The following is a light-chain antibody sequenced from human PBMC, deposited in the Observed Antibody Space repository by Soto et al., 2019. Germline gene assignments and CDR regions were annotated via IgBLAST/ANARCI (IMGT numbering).Light chain of an antibody. Sequence: DIQMTQSPSSLSASVGDRVTITCRASQNIIFYLNWYQQKIGKPPKLLISAASNLQSVVPSRFSGSGSGTDFTLHISNLQPEDSATYDHQQSYATRLYSFGQGTKVEIK. V-gene: IGKV1-39*01. CDR2: AAS. CDR3: QQSYATRLYS. J-gene: IGKJ2*01. CDR1: QNIIFY.